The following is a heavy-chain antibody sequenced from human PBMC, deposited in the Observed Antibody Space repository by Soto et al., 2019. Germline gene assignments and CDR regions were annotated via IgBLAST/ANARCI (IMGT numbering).Heavy chain of an antibody. CDR2: MNPNSANT. Sequence: ASVKVSCKASGYTFTSYDINRVRQATGQGLEWMGWMNPNSANTGYAQKFQGRDTMTRNTYISTADSELSSLRSEDTAVCYCAREGVRVMVVVGQGNTVTVSS. CDR1: GYTFTSYD. D-gene: IGHD3-16*01. CDR3: AREGVRVMVV. J-gene: IGHJ6*02. V-gene: IGHV1-8*01.